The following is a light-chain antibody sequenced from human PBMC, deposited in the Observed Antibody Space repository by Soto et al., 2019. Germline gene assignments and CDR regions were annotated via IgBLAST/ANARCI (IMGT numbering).Light chain of an antibody. J-gene: IGLJ1*01. CDR2: GVN. CDR3: GSYAGSDTFV. CDR1: SSDIYAYNY. Sequence: QSSLTQPASVSVSPGQSITVTCTGTSSDIYAYNYVSWYQQHPGKAPKVVISGVNIRPSGVSSRFSGSKSGNTASLTISGLQAEDEAEYFCGSYAGSDTFVFGTGTKVTVL. V-gene: IGLV2-14*01.